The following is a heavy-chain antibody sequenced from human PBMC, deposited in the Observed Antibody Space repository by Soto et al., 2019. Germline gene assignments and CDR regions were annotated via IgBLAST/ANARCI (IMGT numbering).Heavy chain of an antibody. Sequence: KPSETLSLTCTVSGGSISSGGYYWSWIRQHPGKGLEWIGYICYSGSTYYNPSLKSRVTISVDTSKNQFSLKLSSVTAADTAVYYCARAGIQLWLGIDYWGQGTLVTVSS. CDR2: ICYSGST. J-gene: IGHJ4*02. CDR1: GGSISSGGYY. D-gene: IGHD5-18*01. CDR3: ARAGIQLWLGIDY. V-gene: IGHV4-31*03.